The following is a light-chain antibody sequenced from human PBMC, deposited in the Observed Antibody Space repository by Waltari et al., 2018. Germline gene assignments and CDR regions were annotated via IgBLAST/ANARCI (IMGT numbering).Light chain of an antibody. J-gene: IGLJ2*01. V-gene: IGLV1-47*01. CDR3: AAWDDSLSGVV. CDR2: RNN. CDR1: SSNIGSNY. Sequence: QSVLTQPPSASGTPGQRVTISCSGSSSNIGSNYVYWYQQLPGTAPKLLIYRNNQLPSGVPDRFSGAKSGTSASLAISGLRSEDEADYYCAAWDDSLSGVVFGGGTKLTVL.